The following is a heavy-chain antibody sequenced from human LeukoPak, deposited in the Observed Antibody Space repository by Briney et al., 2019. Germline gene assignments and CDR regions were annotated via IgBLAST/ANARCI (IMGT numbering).Heavy chain of an antibody. Sequence: ASVKVSCKASGYTFTGYYMHWVRQAPGQGLEWMGWINPNSGGTNYAQKFQGRVTMTRDTSISTAYMELSRLRSDDTAVYYCAREPARIVAAGKGDYWGQGTLVTVSS. CDR1: GYTFTGYY. J-gene: IGHJ4*02. CDR3: AREPARIVAAGKGDY. CDR2: INPNSGGT. D-gene: IGHD6-13*01. V-gene: IGHV1-2*02.